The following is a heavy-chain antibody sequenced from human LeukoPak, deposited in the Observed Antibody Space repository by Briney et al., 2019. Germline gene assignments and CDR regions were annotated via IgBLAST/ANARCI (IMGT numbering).Heavy chain of an antibody. V-gene: IGHV4-39*07. Sequence: PSETLSLTCTVSGGSISSSSYYWGWIRQPPGKGLEWIGSIYYSGSTYYNPSLKSRVTISLDTSKNQFSLKLSSVTAADTAVYYCAGSSSWYLYYYMDVWGKGTTVTISS. CDR1: GGSISSSSYY. J-gene: IGHJ6*03. D-gene: IGHD6-13*01. CDR2: IYYSGST. CDR3: AGSSSWYLYYYMDV.